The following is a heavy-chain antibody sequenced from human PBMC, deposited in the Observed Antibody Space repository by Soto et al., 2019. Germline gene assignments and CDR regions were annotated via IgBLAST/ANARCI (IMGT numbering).Heavy chain of an antibody. CDR1: GYTFPNHD. Sequence: ASVKVSCKASGYTFPNHDINWVRQATRQNLEWMGKINPKSGSTGYPQKFQDRVTMTRDSSISTAYMELSSLTSEDTAVYYCARVYYYFWRGQLYSHCLDVWGQGTVVTVS. CDR3: ARVYYYFWRGQLYSHCLDV. J-gene: IGHJ6*02. D-gene: IGHD3-3*01. CDR2: INPKSGST. V-gene: IGHV1-8*01.